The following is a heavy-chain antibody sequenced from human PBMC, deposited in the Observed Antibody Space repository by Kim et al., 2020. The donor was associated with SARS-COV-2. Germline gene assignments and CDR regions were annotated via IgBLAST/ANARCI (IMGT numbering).Heavy chain of an antibody. J-gene: IGHJ4*02. CDR2: IYYSGST. V-gene: IGHV4-39*01. CDR3: ARHRGYCSSTSCYFYFDY. Sequence: SETLSLTCTVSGGSISSSSYYWGWIRQPPGKGLEWIGSIYYSGSTYYNPSLKSRVTISVDTSKNQFSLKLSSVTAADTAVYYCARHRGYCSSTSCYFYFDYWGQGTLVTVSS. D-gene: IGHD2-2*03. CDR1: GGSISSSSYY.